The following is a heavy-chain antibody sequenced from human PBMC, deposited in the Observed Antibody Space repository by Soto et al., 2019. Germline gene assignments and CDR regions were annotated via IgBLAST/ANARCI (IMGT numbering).Heavy chain of an antibody. Sequence: SETLSLTFAVYGGSFSGYYWSWIRQPPGKGLEWIGEINHSGSTNYNPSLKSRVTISVDTSKNQFSLKLSSVTAADTAVYYCGEGHYYDSSGYPRWGQGTLVTVSS. V-gene: IGHV4-34*01. CDR3: GEGHYYDSSGYPR. CDR1: GGSFSGYY. CDR2: INHSGST. J-gene: IGHJ4*02. D-gene: IGHD3-22*01.